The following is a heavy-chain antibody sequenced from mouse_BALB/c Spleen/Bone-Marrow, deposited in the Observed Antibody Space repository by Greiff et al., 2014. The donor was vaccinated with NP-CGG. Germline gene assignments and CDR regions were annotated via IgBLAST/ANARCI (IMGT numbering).Heavy chain of an antibody. CDR3: ARGNYGNYVDYFDY. CDR2: INSNGGST. D-gene: IGHD2-1*01. Sequence: EVQRVESGGGLVQPGGSLKLSCAASGFTFSSYGMSWVRQTPDKRLGLVASINSNGGSTYYPDSVKGRFTISRDNAKNTLSLQMSSLKSEDTAMYYCARGNYGNYVDYFDYWGQGTTLTVSS. V-gene: IGHV5-6-3*01. CDR1: GFTFSSYG. J-gene: IGHJ2*01.